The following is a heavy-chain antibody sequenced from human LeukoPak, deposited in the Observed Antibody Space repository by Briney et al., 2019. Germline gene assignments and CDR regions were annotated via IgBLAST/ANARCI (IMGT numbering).Heavy chain of an antibody. V-gene: IGHV3-21*01. CDR3: ARDLKYYDSSGFDY. D-gene: IGHD3-22*01. Sequence: GGSLRLSCATSGFTFSSYSMNWVRQAPGKGLEWVSCISSSSSYIYYTDSVKGRFTISRDNAKNSLALQMNSLRAEDTAVYYCARDLKYYDSSGFDYWGQGTLVTVSS. J-gene: IGHJ4*02. CDR2: ISSSSSYI. CDR1: GFTFSSYS.